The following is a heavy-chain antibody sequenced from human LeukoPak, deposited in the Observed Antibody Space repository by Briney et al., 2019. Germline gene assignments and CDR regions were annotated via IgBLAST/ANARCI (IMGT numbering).Heavy chain of an antibody. D-gene: IGHD2-15*01. CDR3: ARGIRRRGIVVVVAARGGWFDP. J-gene: IGHJ5*02. CDR1: GGSFSGYY. V-gene: IGHV4-34*01. CDR2: INHSGST. Sequence: PSETLSLTCAVYGGSFSGYYWSWIRQPPGKGLEWIGEINHSGSTNYNPSLKSRVTISVDTSKNQFSLKLSSVTAADTAVYYCARGIRRRGIVVVVAARGGWFDPWGQGTLVTVSS.